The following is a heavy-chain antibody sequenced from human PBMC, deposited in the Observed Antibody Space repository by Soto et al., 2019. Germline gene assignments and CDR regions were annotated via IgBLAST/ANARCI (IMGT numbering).Heavy chain of an antibody. CDR3: ARVSSSIVVVPDYGMDV. CDR1: GYTFISHG. Sequence: QVQLVQSGVEVKKPGASVKVSCKASGYTFISHGISWVRQAPGQGLEWMGWISGKNGNTNYAQKLQGRVTLTTDTSTSTADMELRGLRSDDTAVYYCARVSSSIVVVPDYGMDVWGQGTTVTVSS. CDR2: ISGKNGNT. D-gene: IGHD2-15*01. V-gene: IGHV1-18*04. J-gene: IGHJ6*02.